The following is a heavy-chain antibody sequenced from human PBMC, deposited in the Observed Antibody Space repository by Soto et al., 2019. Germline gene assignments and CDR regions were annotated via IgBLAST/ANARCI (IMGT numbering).Heavy chain of an antibody. Sequence: SETLSLTCTVSGGSISSGGYYWSWIRQHPGKGLEWIGYIYYSGPTYYNPSLKSRVTISVDTSKNQFSLKLSSVTAADTAVYYCARAIFGSSDYWGQGTLVTVSS. CDR3: ARAIFGSSDY. D-gene: IGHD3-16*01. CDR1: GGSISSGGYY. J-gene: IGHJ4*02. CDR2: IYYSGPT. V-gene: IGHV4-31*03.